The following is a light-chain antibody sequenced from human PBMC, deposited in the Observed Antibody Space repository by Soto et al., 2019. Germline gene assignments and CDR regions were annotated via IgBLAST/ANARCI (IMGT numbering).Light chain of an antibody. J-gene: IGKJ1*01. CDR3: QQYNNWPPMA. CDR1: QSVSSN. V-gene: IGKV3-15*01. Sequence: EIVMTQSPATLSVSPEEIATLSCRASQSVSSNLAWYQQKPGQAPRLLIYGASTRATGIPARFSGSGSGTEFTLTISSLQSEDFAVYYCQQYNNWPPMAFGQGTKVEIK. CDR2: GAS.